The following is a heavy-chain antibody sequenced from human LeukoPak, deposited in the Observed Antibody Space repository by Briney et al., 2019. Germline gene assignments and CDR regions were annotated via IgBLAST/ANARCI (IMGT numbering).Heavy chain of an antibody. CDR3: ARDLTYPEGPMDV. Sequence: ASVKVSCKASGYAFTGYYMHWVRQAPGQGLEWMGWINPNSGGTNYAQKFQGRVTMTWDTSISTAYMELSRLRSDDTAVYYCARDLTYPEGPMDVWAKGTTVTVSS. CDR2: INPNSGGT. D-gene: IGHD1-14*01. CDR1: GYAFTGYY. J-gene: IGHJ6*03. V-gene: IGHV1-2*02.